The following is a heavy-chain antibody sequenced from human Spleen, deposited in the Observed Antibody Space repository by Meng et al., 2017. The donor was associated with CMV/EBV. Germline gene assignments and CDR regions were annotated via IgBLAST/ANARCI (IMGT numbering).Heavy chain of an antibody. J-gene: IGHJ3*02. CDR2: IKQDGSEK. CDR1: GFTFSRYW. D-gene: IGHD3-10*01. Sequence: GGSLRLSCAASGFTFSRYWMSWVRQAPGKGLEWVANIKQDGSEKHYVDSVKGRFTISRDSAKNSIYLQMNSLRAEDTAVYYCARESSGDAFDIWGQGTMVTVSS. CDR3: ARESSGDAFDI. V-gene: IGHV3-7*01.